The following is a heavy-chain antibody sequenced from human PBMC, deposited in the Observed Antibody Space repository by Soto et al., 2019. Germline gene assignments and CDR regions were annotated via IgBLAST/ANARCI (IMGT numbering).Heavy chain of an antibody. J-gene: IGHJ4*02. CDR2: IKSKADGGTT. CDR1: GFTFNNAW. Sequence: EVQLVESGGGLVKPGGSLRLSCAASGFTFNNAWMSWVRQAPGKGLEWVGRIKSKADGGTTDYAAPVKGRFTISRDDSENMMYLQMNSLKTEDTALYYCTKRDDYPDYWRQGTLVTVSS. V-gene: IGHV3-15*01. CDR3: TKRDDYPDY.